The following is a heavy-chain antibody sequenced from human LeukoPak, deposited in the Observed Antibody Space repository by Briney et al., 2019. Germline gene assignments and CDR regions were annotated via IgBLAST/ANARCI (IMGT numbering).Heavy chain of an antibody. V-gene: IGHV1-2*06. J-gene: IGHJ4*02. CDR3: ASSVLRSDFWSGYYIVYFDY. CDR1: GYTFTGYY. D-gene: IGHD3-3*01. Sequence: ASVKVSCKASGYTFTGYYMHWVRQAPGQGLEWMGRINPNSGGTNYAQKFQGRVTITADESTSTAYMELSSLRSEDTAVYYCASSVLRSDFWSGYYIVYFDYWGQGTLVTVSS. CDR2: INPNSGGT.